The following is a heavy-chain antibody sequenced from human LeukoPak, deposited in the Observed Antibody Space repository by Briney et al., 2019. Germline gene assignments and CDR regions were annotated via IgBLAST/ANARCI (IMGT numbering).Heavy chain of an antibody. D-gene: IGHD6-19*01. CDR1: GYTFTSYG. J-gene: IGHJ4*02. Sequence: GASVKVSCKXSGYTFTSYGISWVRQAPGQGLGWMGWISAYNGATNYAQKLQGRVTMTTDTSANTAYMELRSLTSDDTAVYYCARSPSSSGWYADYWGLGTLVTVSS. CDR2: ISAYNGAT. V-gene: IGHV1-18*01. CDR3: ARSPSSSGWYADY.